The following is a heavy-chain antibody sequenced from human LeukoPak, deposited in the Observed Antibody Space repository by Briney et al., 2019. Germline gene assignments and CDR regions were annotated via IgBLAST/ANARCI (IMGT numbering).Heavy chain of an antibody. Sequence: PSETLSLTCAVYGGSFSGYYWSWIRHPPGKGLEWIGEINHSGSTNYNPSLKSRVTISVDTSKNQFSLKLSSVTAADTAVYYCARGPPFVVVVPAAMPGRRFDPWGQGTLVTVSS. D-gene: IGHD2-2*01. CDR1: GGSFSGYY. V-gene: IGHV4-34*01. J-gene: IGHJ5*02. CDR3: ARGPPFVVVVPAAMPGRRFDP. CDR2: INHSGST.